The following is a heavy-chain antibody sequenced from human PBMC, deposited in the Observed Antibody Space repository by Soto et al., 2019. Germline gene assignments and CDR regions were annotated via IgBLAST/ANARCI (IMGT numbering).Heavy chain of an antibody. CDR2: VSSYNGNT. Sequence: QVQLVQSGPEVKKPGASVTVSCNTSGYTFTDHGIDWVRQAPGQGLEWVGWVSSYNGNTNYAYNLKDRVIMTTDASTSTAYMELRGRRSDDTAVDYCAREVEGSYSPADFWGQGTPVTVSS. CDR3: AREVEGSYSPADF. CDR1: GYTFTDHG. V-gene: IGHV1-18*01. D-gene: IGHD3-10*01. J-gene: IGHJ4*02.